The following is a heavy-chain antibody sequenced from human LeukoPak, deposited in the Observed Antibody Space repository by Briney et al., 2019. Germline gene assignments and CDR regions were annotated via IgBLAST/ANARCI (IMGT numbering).Heavy chain of an antibody. V-gene: IGHV3-74*01. CDR3: AREFIVVVPAAMTKGNWFDP. D-gene: IGHD2-2*01. CDR2: INRDGSST. J-gene: IGHJ5*02. Sequence: PGGSLRLSCAASGFTFSSYWMHWVRQAPGKGLVWVSRINRDGSSTSYADSVKGRFTISRDNAKNTLYLQMNSLRAEDTAVYYCAREFIVVVPAAMTKGNWFDPWGQGTLVTVSS. CDR1: GFTFSSYW.